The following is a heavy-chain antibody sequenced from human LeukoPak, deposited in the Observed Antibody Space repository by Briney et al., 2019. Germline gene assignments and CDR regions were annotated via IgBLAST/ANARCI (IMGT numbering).Heavy chain of an antibody. D-gene: IGHD3-9*01. CDR2: ISGGGGST. CDR1: GFTFSTYI. J-gene: IGHJ6*02. Sequence: GGSLRLSCAASGFTFSTYIMTWVRQAPGKGLEWVSAISGGGGSTYYADSVKGRFTISRDNSKNTLYLQMNSLRAEDTAVYYCAKDAAVFYMDVWGQGTTVTVSS. V-gene: IGHV3-23*01. CDR3: AKDAAVFYMDV.